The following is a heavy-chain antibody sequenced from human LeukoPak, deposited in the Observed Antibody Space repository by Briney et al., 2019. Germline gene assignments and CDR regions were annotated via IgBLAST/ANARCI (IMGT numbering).Heavy chain of an antibody. CDR3: ARGQYSSSWYATYYYYYMDV. Sequence: SETLSLTCTVSGGSISNNNYYWDWIRQPPGKGLEWIGSIYYSGSTYYNPSLKSRVTISVDTSKNQFSLKLSSVTAADTAVYYCARGQYSSSWYATYYYYYMDVWGKGTTVTISS. D-gene: IGHD6-13*01. CDR1: GGSISNNNYY. CDR2: IYYSGST. V-gene: IGHV4-39*07. J-gene: IGHJ6*03.